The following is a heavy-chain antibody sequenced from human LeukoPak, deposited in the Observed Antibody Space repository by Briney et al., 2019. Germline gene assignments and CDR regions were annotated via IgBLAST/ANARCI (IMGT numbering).Heavy chain of an antibody. CDR2: ISYTGST. Sequence: KSSETLSLTCTVSGGSISSHYWSWIRQPPGKGLEWIGYISYTGSTNYIPSLKSRVTISVDTSKNQFSLGLTSVTAADTAVYYCARVLSSYYYDSSGYDYFDYWGQGTLVTVSS. CDR3: ARVLSSYYYDSSGYDYFDY. D-gene: IGHD3-22*01. J-gene: IGHJ4*02. CDR1: GGSISSHY. V-gene: IGHV4-59*11.